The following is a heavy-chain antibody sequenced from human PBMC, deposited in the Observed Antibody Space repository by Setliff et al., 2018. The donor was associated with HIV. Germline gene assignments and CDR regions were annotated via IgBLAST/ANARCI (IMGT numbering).Heavy chain of an antibody. J-gene: IGHJ4*02. V-gene: IGHV1-69*05. D-gene: IGHD3-10*01. CDR3: ARGSEISFYYGSGNYYLGAY. CDR1: GYTFTSYG. Sequence: RASVKVSCKASGYTFTSYGISWVRQAPGRGLEWVGGIIPIFGTANYAQKFQGRATITTDESTTTAYMELNNLRSDDTAVYYCARGSEISFYYGSGNYYLGAYWGQGTLVTVSS. CDR2: IIPIFGTA.